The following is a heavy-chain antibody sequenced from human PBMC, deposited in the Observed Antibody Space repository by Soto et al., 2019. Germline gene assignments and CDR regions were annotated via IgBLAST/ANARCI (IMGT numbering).Heavy chain of an antibody. CDR3: VRVGWGYSYGNGMDG. V-gene: IGHV3-30-3*01. CDR1: GFGFSGYS. CDR2: IKHDGSEI. Sequence: QVQLVESGGGVVQPGGSLRLSCLASGFGFSGYSMHWVRQAPGKGLDWVAVIKHDGSEIYYADSVKGRFTISKDDCKNTLHLQMNALRVDDTALYYCVRVGWGYSYGNGMDGWGQGTTVTVFS. J-gene: IGHJ6*02. D-gene: IGHD5-18*01.